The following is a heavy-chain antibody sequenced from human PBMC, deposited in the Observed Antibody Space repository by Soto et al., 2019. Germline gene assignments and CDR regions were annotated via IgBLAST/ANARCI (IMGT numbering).Heavy chain of an antibody. J-gene: IGHJ3*02. CDR1: GFIFSDYY. Sequence: QVQLVESGGGLVSPGGSLRLSCAASGFIFSDYYMNWVRQAPGKGLEWISYITSGSGTIDYVDSVKGRFTISRDNAKNSLYLQMSSLRAEDTVVYYCATERSRGTPGAFDIWGQGAKVTVSS. CDR2: ITSGSGTI. CDR3: ATERSRGTPGAFDI. D-gene: IGHD1-26*01. V-gene: IGHV3-11*01.